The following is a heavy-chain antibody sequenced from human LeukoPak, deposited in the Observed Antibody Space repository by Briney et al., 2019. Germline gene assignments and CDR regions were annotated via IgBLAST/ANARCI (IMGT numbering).Heavy chain of an antibody. V-gene: IGHV3-53*01. D-gene: IGHD6-19*01. Sequence: GGSLRLSCAASGFTVSSNYMSWVRQAPGKGLEWVSVIYSGGSTYYADSVKGRFTISRDNSKNTLYLQMNSLRAEDTAVYDCARGGAPYSSGWDGDGYYNYHMDVWGKGTTVTVSS. CDR2: IYSGGST. CDR1: GFTVSSNY. J-gene: IGHJ6*03. CDR3: ARGGAPYSSGWDGDGYYNYHMDV.